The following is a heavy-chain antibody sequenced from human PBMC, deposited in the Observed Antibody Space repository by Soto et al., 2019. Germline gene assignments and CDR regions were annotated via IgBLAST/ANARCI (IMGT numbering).Heavy chain of an antibody. Sequence: QVQLQQWGAGLLKPSETLSLTCAVYGGSFSGYYWSWIRQPPGKGLEWIGEINHSGSTNYNPSLKSRVTISVDTSKNQFSLKLSSVTAADTAVYYCARSKYYDFCSGYSFDPWGQGTLVTVSS. D-gene: IGHD3-3*01. V-gene: IGHV4-34*01. CDR2: INHSGST. CDR3: ARSKYYDFCSGYSFDP. J-gene: IGHJ5*02. CDR1: GGSFSGYY.